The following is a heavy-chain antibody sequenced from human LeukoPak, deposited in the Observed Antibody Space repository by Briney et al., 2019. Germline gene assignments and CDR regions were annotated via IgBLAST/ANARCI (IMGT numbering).Heavy chain of an antibody. V-gene: IGHV3-23*01. D-gene: IGHD6-19*01. CDR2: ISSRGGST. CDR3: AKDFITRLYTSGWTFDY. CDR1: GFTFSSYA. Sequence: PGGSLRLSCAASGFTFSSYAMSWVRQAPGKGLEWVSVISSRGGSTYYADSVKGRFTISRDNSKNTLYLQMNSLRAEDTAIYYCAKDFITRLYTSGWTFDYWGQGTLVTVSP. J-gene: IGHJ4*02.